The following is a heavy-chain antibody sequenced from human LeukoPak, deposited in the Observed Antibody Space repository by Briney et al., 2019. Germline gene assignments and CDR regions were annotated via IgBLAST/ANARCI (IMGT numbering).Heavy chain of an antibody. CDR1: GYTFTNYD. CDR3: ARGHIVVVTAIPDAFDI. D-gene: IGHD2-21*02. V-gene: IGHV1-8*01. CDR2: MNPNSGDT. J-gene: IGHJ3*02. Sequence: ASVKVSCKASGYTFTNYDINWVRQATGQGLEWMGWMNPNSGDTGYPQKFQGRVTITADKSTSTAYMELSSLRSEDTAVYYCARGHIVVVTAIPDAFDIWGQGTMVTVSS.